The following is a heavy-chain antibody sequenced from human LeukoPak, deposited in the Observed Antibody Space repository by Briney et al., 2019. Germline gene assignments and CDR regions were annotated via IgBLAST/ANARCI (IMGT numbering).Heavy chain of an antibody. CDR2: IIPIFGTA. D-gene: IGHD1-26*01. Sequence: SVKVSCKASGGTFSSYAISWVRQAPGQGLEWMGGIIPIFGTANYAQKFQGRVTITADKSTSTVYMELSSLRSDDTAVYYCARGRYSGSYYVDYWGQGTLVTVSS. V-gene: IGHV1-69*06. CDR3: ARGRYSGSYYVDY. CDR1: GGTFSSYA. J-gene: IGHJ4*02.